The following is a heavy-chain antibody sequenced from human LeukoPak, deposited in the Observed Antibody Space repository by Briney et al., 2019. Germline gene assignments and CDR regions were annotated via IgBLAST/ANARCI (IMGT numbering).Heavy chain of an antibody. J-gene: IGHJ4*02. D-gene: IGHD6-19*01. CDR3: AGDSSGWLFVDY. Sequence: PSETLSLTCTVSGGSISSYYWSWIRQPPGKGLEWIGDIYYSGSTNYNPSLKSRVTISIDTSKNQFSLKLTSVTAADTAVYYCAGDSSGWLFVDYWGQGTRVTVSS. CDR1: GGSISSYY. V-gene: IGHV4-59*01. CDR2: IYYSGST.